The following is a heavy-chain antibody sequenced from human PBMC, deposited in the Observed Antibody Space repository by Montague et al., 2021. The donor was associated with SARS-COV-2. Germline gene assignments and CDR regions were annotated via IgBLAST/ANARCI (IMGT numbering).Heavy chain of an antibody. Sequence: SVKVSCKASGYTFTSYGISWVRQAPGQGLEWMGWISAYNGNTNYAQKLQGRVAMTTDTSTSTAYMELRSPRSDDTAVYYCASSVAGTGAFDIWGQGTMVTVSS. D-gene: IGHD6-19*01. V-gene: IGHV1-18*01. CDR2: ISAYNGNT. CDR1: GYTFTSYG. J-gene: IGHJ3*02. CDR3: ASSVAGTGAFDI.